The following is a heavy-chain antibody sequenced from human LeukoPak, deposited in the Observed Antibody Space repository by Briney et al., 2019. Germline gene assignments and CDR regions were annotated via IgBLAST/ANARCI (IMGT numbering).Heavy chain of an antibody. CDR2: IYHSGST. J-gene: IGHJ6*02. V-gene: IGHV4-30-2*01. CDR1: GGFISSGGYY. D-gene: IGHD3-10*01. CDR3: ARGPPKRRMVRGVSQYYYYGMDV. Sequence: ASETLSLTCTVSGGFISSGGYYWSWIRDPPGKGLEGIGYIYHSGSTYYNPSLKSRVTISVDRSKNQFSLKLSSVTAADPAVYYCARGPPKRRMVRGVSQYYYYGMDVWGQGTTVTVSS.